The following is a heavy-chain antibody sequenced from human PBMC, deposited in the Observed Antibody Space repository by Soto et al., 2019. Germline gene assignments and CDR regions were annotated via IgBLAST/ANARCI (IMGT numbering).Heavy chain of an antibody. V-gene: IGHV1-8*01. CDR1: GYTFTSYD. CDR3: ARASPSPPTYYDFWSGYYSSSNWFDP. CDR2: MNPNSGNT. D-gene: IGHD3-3*01. Sequence: QVQLVQSGAEVKKPGASVKVSCKASGYTFTSYDINWVRQATGQRLEWMGWMNPNSGNTGYAQKFQGRVTMTRNTSISTAYMELSSLRSEDTAVYYCARASPSPPTYYDFWSGYYSSSNWFDPWGQGTLVTVSS. J-gene: IGHJ5*02.